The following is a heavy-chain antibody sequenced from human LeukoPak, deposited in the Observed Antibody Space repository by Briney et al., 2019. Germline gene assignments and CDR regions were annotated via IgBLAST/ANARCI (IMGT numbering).Heavy chain of an antibody. CDR1: GFTLSSYA. V-gene: IGHV3-23*01. CDR2: ISGSGGST. CDR3: AKDEGYYYMDV. Sequence: PGGSLRLSCAASGFTLSSYAMSGVRQAPGKGLEWVSVISGSGGSTYYADSVKGRFTISRDNSKNTLYLEMNSLRVEDTAVYYCAKDEGYYYMDVWGKGTTVTVSS. J-gene: IGHJ6*03.